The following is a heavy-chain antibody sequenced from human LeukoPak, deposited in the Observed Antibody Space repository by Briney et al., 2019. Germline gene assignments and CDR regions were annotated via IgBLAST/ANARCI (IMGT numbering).Heavy chain of an antibody. CDR2: IYTSGST. J-gene: IGHJ4*02. D-gene: IGHD3-22*01. CDR1: GGSISSYY. V-gene: IGHV4-4*08. CDR3: ARDRGEWLLPSYYFDY. Sequence: SETLSLTCTVSGGSISSYYWSWIRQPPGKGLEWIGYIYTSGSTNYNPSLKSRVTMSVDTSKNQFSLKLSSVTAADTAVYYCARDRGEWLLPSYYFDYWGQGTLVTVSS.